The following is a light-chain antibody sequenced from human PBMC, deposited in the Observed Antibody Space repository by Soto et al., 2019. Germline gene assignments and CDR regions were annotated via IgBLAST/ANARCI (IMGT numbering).Light chain of an antibody. CDR1: QSVGNN. Sequence: EIVLTQSPATLSVSPGDRATLSCRASQSVGNNFAWYQQKPGQAPRLLIFATSTRATGVPARFSGSGSGTEFTLTISSLQSEDFAVYYCQQYGDWPLTVGGGAKVEIE. CDR2: ATS. CDR3: QQYGDWPLT. V-gene: IGKV3-15*01. J-gene: IGKJ4*01.